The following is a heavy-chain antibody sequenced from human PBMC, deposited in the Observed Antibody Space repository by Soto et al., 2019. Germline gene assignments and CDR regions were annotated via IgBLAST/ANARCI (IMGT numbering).Heavy chain of an antibody. J-gene: IGHJ6*03. CDR2: IIPILGIA. CDR3: ARDQYYDFWSGYAYYYYYMDV. D-gene: IGHD3-3*01. Sequence: ASVKVSCKASGGTFSSYTISWVRQAPGQGLEWMGRIIPILGIANYAQKFQGRVTITADKSTSTAYMELSSLRSEDTAVYYCARDQYYDFWSGYAYYYYYMDVWGKGTTVTVSS. CDR1: GGTFSSYT. V-gene: IGHV1-69*04.